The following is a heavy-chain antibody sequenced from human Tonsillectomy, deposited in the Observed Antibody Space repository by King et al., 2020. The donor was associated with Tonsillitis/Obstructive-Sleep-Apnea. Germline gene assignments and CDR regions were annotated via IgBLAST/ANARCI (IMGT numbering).Heavy chain of an antibody. Sequence: QLVQSGGGLVKPGGSLRLSCAASGFTFSNAWMSWVRQAPGKGLEWVGRIKSKTDGGTTDYAAPVKGRFTISRDDSKNTLYLQMNSLKTEDTAVYYCTTGYCTNGVCYSPDYWGQGPLVTVSS. CDR2: IKSKTDGGTT. D-gene: IGHD2-8*01. J-gene: IGHJ4*02. CDR3: TTGYCTNGVCYSPDY. CDR1: GFTFSNAW. V-gene: IGHV3-15*01.